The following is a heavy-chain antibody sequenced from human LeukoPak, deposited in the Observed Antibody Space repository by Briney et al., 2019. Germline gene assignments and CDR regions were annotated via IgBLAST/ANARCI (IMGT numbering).Heavy chain of an antibody. V-gene: IGHV3-48*03. CDR3: ARGHRLYGMDV. D-gene: IGHD3-16*02. J-gene: IGHJ6*02. CDR2: ISSSGITI. CDR1: GFTFSSYE. Sequence: PGGSLRLSCAASGFTFSSYEMSWVRQAPGKGLEWVSYISSSGITIYYADSVKGRFTISRDNAKNSLYLQMNSLRAEDTAVYYCARGHRLYGMDVWGQGTTVTVSS.